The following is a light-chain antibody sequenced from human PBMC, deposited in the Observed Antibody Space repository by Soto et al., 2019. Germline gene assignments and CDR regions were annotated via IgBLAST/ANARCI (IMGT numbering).Light chain of an antibody. J-gene: IGLJ3*02. V-gene: IGLV2-14*03. Sequence: QSALTQPASVSGSPGQSITISCTGTSSDIGGYNYVSWYQQHPGKAPKLMIYGVNDRTSGVSYRFSGSKSGNTASLTISGLQAEDEADYYCSSYTSSSTWVFGGGTKVTVL. CDR1: SSDIGGYNY. CDR2: GVN. CDR3: SSYTSSSTWV.